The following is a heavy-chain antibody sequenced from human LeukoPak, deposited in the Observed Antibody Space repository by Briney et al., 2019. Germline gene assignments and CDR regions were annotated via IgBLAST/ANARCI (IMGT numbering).Heavy chain of an antibody. V-gene: IGHV1-69*13. CDR3: ARGPPNWGYDY. CDR1: GYNFTSYD. CDR2: IIPIFGTA. J-gene: IGHJ4*02. D-gene: IGHD7-27*01. Sequence: SVKASCKASGYNFTSYDINWVRQATGQGLEWVGGIIPIFGTANYAQKFQGRVTITADESTTTACMELSSLRSEDTAVYYCARGPPNWGYDYWGQGTLVTVSS.